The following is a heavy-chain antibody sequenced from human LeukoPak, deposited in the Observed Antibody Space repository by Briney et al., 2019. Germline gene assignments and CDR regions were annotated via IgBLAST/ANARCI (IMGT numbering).Heavy chain of an antibody. Sequence: GGSLRLSCAASGFTFSSYEMNWVRQAPGKGLEWVSYISSSSSTIYYADSVKGRFTISRDSSKSTLYLQMNSLRAEDTAIYYCAKNHDSNGYHTDDAFDLWGQGTLVTVSS. CDR1: GFTFSSYE. CDR3: AKNHDSNGYHTDDAFDL. D-gene: IGHD3-22*01. CDR2: ISSSSSTI. J-gene: IGHJ3*01. V-gene: IGHV3-48*03.